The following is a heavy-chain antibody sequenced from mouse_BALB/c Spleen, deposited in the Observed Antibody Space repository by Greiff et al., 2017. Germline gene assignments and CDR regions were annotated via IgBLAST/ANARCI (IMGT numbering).Heavy chain of an antibody. CDR1: GFTFSSYA. CDR2: ISSGGSYT. Sequence: EVKVVESGGGLVKPGGSLKLSCAASGFTFSSYAMSWVRQTPEKRLEWVATISSGGSYTYYPDSVKGRFTISRDNAKNTLYLQMSSLRSEDTAMYYCARHHYDYDVGDYYAMDYWGQGTSVTVSS. CDR3: ARHHYDYDVGDYYAMDY. J-gene: IGHJ4*01. V-gene: IGHV5-9-3*01. D-gene: IGHD2-4*01.